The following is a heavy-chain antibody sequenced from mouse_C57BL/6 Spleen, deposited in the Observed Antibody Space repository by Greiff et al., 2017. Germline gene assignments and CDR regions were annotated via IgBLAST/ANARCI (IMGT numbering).Heavy chain of an antibody. J-gene: IGHJ1*03. Sequence: EVKVVESGGGLVQPGGSMKLSCVASGFTFSNYWMNWVRQSPEKGLEWVAQIRLKSDNYATHYAESVKGRFTISRDDSKSSVYLQMNNLRAEDTGIYYCTGILGYWYFDVWGTGTTVTVSS. CDR3: TGILGYWYFDV. V-gene: IGHV6-3*01. CDR2: IRLKSDNYAT. CDR1: GFTFSNYW. D-gene: IGHD4-1*01.